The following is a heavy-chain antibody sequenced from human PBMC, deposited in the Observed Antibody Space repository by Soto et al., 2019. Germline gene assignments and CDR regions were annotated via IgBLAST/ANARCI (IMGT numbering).Heavy chain of an antibody. V-gene: IGHV3-23*01. CDR2: ILVSGST. CDR3: AKATATGGGAFDI. Sequence: PWGSLRLCCAASGFIFSSYDMSWVRQAPGKGLEWVSTILVSGSTHYEDSVKGRFTISRDGSKNTLYLQMNSLTAGDTAVYYCAKATATGGGAFDICGQGTMVTVS. J-gene: IGHJ3*02. CDR1: GFIFSSYD. D-gene: IGHD2-8*02.